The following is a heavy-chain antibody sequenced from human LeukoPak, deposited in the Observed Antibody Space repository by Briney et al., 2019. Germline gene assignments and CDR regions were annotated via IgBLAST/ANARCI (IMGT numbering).Heavy chain of an antibody. J-gene: IGHJ4*02. D-gene: IGHD3-10*01. CDR1: GGSISSSSYY. V-gene: IGHV4-39*01. CDR2: IYYSGST. CDR3: ASQYYYGSGSPRAVDY. Sequence: SETLSLTCTVSGGSISSSSYYWGWIRQPPGKGLEWIGSIYYSGSTYYNPSLKSRVTISVDTSKNQFSLKLSSVTAADTAVYYCASQYYYGSGSPRAVDYWGQGTLVTVSS.